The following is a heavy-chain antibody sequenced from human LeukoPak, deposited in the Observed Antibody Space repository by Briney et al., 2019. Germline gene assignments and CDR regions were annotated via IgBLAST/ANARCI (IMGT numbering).Heavy chain of an antibody. CDR2: ISSSSSTI. CDR1: GFTFSDYY. D-gene: IGHD6-6*01. CDR3: ARSSRLTFDY. Sequence: GGSLRLSCAASGFTFSDYYMSWIRQAPGTGLEWVSYISSSSSTIYYADSVKGRFTISRDNAKNSLYLQMKSLRAEDTAVYYCARSSRLTFDYWGQGTLVTVSS. J-gene: IGHJ4*02. V-gene: IGHV3-11*04.